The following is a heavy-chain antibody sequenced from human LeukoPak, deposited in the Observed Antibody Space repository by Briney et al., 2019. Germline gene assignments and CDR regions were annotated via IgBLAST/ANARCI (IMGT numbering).Heavy chain of an antibody. D-gene: IGHD7-27*01. CDR1: GGSTSSSTYY. CDR2: IYDSGST. V-gene: IGHV4-39*07. Sequence: KPSETLSLTCTVSGGSTSSSTYYWDWIRQPPGKGLEWIGNIYDSGSTHYNPSLKTRVTISIDASKNQLSLELTSVTAADAAVYYCARELLGAPTPGAYWGQGTRVTVSS. J-gene: IGHJ4*02. CDR3: ARELLGAPTPGAY.